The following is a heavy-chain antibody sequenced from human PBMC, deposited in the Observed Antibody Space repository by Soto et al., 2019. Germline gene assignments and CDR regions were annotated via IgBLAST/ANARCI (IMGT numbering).Heavy chain of an antibody. CDR3: AKEGDPGYPIDY. J-gene: IGHJ4*02. CDR2: IGGGGRST. CDR1: GFTFSNYA. V-gene: IGHV3-23*01. D-gene: IGHD3-16*02. Sequence: VGSLRLSCAPSGFTFSNYAMSWVRQAPGKGLEWVSAIGGGGRSTYYADSVKGRFTISRDNSKNTLYLQMKSLRVEDTAVYYCAKEGDPGYPIDYWGQGTLVTVSS.